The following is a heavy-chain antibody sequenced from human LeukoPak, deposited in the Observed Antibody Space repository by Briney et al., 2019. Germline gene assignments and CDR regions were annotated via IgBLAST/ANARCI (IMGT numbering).Heavy chain of an antibody. CDR1: GYTFTGYY. CDR3: ARAVAGTLAFDY. CDR2: INAGNGNT. J-gene: IGHJ4*02. V-gene: IGHV1-3*03. D-gene: IGHD6-19*01. Sequence: GASVKVSCQASGYTFTGYYIHWVRQAPGQGLEWMGWINAGNGNTKYSQEFQGRVTITRDTSASTAYMELSSLRSEDMAVYYCARAVAGTLAFDYWGQGTLVTVSS.